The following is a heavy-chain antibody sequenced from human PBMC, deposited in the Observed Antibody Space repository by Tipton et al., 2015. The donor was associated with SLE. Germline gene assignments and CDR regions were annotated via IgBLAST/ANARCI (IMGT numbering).Heavy chain of an antibody. Sequence: TLSLTCTVSGGSISANTYYWSWIRQPPGKGLEWIGYIYYSGSTNYNPSLKSRVTISVDTSKNQFSLKLSSVTAADTAVYYCARANQLEHGFDYWGQGTLVTVSS. CDR1: GGSISANTYY. CDR3: ARANQLEHGFDY. J-gene: IGHJ4*02. D-gene: IGHD1-1*01. CDR2: IYYSGST. V-gene: IGHV4-61*01.